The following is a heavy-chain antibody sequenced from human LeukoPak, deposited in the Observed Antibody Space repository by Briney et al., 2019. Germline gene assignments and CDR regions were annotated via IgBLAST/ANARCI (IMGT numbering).Heavy chain of an antibody. Sequence: PGGSLRLSCAASGFTFSSYGMHWVRQAPGKGLEWVAFIRYDGSNKYYADSVKGRFTISRDNAKNSLYLQMNSLRAEDTAVYYCARGKLLWFGESGPWFDPWGQGTLVTVSS. D-gene: IGHD3-10*01. J-gene: IGHJ5*02. CDR2: IRYDGSNK. CDR1: GFTFSSYG. CDR3: ARGKLLWFGESGPWFDP. V-gene: IGHV3-30*02.